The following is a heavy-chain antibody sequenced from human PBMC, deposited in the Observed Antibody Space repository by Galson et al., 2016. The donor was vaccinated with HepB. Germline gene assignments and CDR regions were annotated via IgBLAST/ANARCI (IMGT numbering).Heavy chain of an antibody. D-gene: IGHD2-2*01. Sequence: SVKVSCKASGYTFTSYRLTWLRQAPGQGLEWMGWITADNGNTNYAQNLQGRVTMTTDTSTSTVYMELRSLRSDDTAVYYCARDCSDTSCFPWGQGTLVTVSS. CDR2: ITADNGNT. CDR1: GYTFTSYR. CDR3: ARDCSDTSCFP. J-gene: IGHJ5*02. V-gene: IGHV1-18*01.